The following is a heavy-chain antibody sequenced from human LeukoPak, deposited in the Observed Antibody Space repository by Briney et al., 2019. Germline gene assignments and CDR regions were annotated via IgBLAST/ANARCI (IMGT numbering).Heavy chain of an antibody. Sequence: GGSLRLSCAASGFTFSSYSMNWVRQAPGKGLEWVSSISSSNSYIYYADSVKGRFTISRDNAKNSLYLQMNSLRAEDTAVYYCARDSRGRKDCSGGSCYPGYWGQGTLVTVSS. V-gene: IGHV3-21*01. D-gene: IGHD2-15*01. CDR3: ARDSRGRKDCSGGSCYPGY. J-gene: IGHJ4*02. CDR1: GFTFSSYS. CDR2: ISSSNSYI.